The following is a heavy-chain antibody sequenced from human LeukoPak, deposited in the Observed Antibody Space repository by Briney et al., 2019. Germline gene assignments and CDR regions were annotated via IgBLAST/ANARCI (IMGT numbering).Heavy chain of an antibody. Sequence: GESLKISCKGSGYSFTSYWIGRVRQLPGKSLECMGIIYPGDSDTRYSPSFQGQVTISADKSISTAYLQWSSLKASDTAMYYCARSAGYCSGGSCYSVGSAYYWGQGTLVTVSS. D-gene: IGHD2-15*01. CDR2: IYPGDSDT. CDR3: ARSAGYCSGGSCYSVGSAYY. CDR1: GYSFTSYW. J-gene: IGHJ4*02. V-gene: IGHV5-51*01.